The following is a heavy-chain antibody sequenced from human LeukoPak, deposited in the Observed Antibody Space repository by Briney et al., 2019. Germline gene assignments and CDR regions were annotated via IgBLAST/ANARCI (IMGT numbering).Heavy chain of an antibody. CDR1: GFTVSSNY. D-gene: IGHD3-10*01. CDR2: ISSSGDTI. Sequence: KPGGSLRLSCAASGFTVSSNYMSWVRQAPGKGLEGVSYISSSGDTIYYADSVKGRFTVSRDNAKNSLYLQMDSLRAEDTAVYYCAGGSDLGFWGQGTLVTVSS. J-gene: IGHJ4*02. CDR3: AGGSDLGF. V-gene: IGHV3-11*04.